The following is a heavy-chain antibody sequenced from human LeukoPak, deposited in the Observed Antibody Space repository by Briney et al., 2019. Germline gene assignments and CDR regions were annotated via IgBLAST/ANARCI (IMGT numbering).Heavy chain of an antibody. Sequence: SETLSLTCTVSGGSMRSYYWSWIRQPPGKGLEWIGYIDYRGITTYNPSLKSRVTISIDTSKSQFSLKLTSVTAADTAVYYCATWGIAVAGTFDYWGQGTLVTVST. CDR2: IDYRGIT. CDR3: ATWGIAVAGTFDY. D-gene: IGHD6-19*01. V-gene: IGHV4-59*01. J-gene: IGHJ4*02. CDR1: GGSMRSYY.